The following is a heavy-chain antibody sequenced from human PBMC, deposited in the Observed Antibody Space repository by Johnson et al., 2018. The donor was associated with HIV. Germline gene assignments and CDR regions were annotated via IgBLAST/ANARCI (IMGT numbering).Heavy chain of an antibody. CDR1: GFTFDDDG. Sequence: VQLVESGGGVVRPGGSLRLSCAASGFTFDDDGMSWVRQVPGKGLEWVSGINWNGRSTGYADSVKGRFTISRDNAKSSLYVQMNSLKTEDTAVYYCTTDLVYYDILTGYFVTMHADAFDIWGQGTMVTVSS. V-gene: IGHV3-20*04. CDR3: TTDLVYYDILTGYFVTMHADAFDI. D-gene: IGHD3-9*01. CDR2: INWNGRST. J-gene: IGHJ3*02.